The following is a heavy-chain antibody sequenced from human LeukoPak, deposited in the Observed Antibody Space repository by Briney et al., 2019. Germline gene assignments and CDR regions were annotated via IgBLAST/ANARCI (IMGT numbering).Heavy chain of an antibody. CDR3: AKGRATYYYDSSGYYSSWFDP. V-gene: IGHV3-30*02. Sequence: PGGSLRLSCAASGFPFSSYGLHWVRQTPGKGLEWVAFIRYEGSSKYYADSVKGRFTISRDNSKNTLYLQMNSLRAEDTAVYYCAKGRATYYYDSSGYYSSWFDPWGQGTLVTVSS. CDR2: IRYEGSSK. J-gene: IGHJ5*02. D-gene: IGHD3-22*01. CDR1: GFPFSSYG.